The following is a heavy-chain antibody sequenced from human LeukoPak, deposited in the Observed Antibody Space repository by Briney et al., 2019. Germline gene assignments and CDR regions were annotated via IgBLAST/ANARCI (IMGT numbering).Heavy chain of an antibody. J-gene: IGHJ4*02. V-gene: IGHV4-30-2*01. CDR2: IYHSGST. Sequence: TLSLTCTVSGGSISSGGYYWSWIRQPPGKGLEWIGYIYHSGSTYYNPSLKSRVTISVDRSKNQFSLKLSSVTAADTAVYYCASNSGYERSYFDYWGQGTLVTVSS. CDR3: ASNSGYERSYFDY. CDR1: GGSISSGGYY. D-gene: IGHD5-12*01.